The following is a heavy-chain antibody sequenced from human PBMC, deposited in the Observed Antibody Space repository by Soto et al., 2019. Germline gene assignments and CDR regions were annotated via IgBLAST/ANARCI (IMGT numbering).Heavy chain of an antibody. CDR3: ARVPAGTGMVLDYYCCGMDV. J-gene: IGHJ6*02. D-gene: IGHD6-13*01. CDR1: GGTFSNYA. V-gene: IGHV1-69*01. Sequence: QVQLVQSGAEVKTPGSSMKVSCRASGGTFSNYAISWVRQAPGQGLEWMGGIIPRFGSTSYAQSFQGRVTITADGATSTAYMELSSLRSEDAAVYYCARVPAGTGMVLDYYCCGMDVGGQGTAVTVSS. CDR2: IIPRFGST.